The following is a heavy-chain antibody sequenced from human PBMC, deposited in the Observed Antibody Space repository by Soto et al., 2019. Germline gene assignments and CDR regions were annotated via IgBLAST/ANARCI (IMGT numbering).Heavy chain of an antibody. V-gene: IGHV1-69*13. Sequence: SVEVSCKASGGTFSSYAISWVRQAPGQGLEWMGGIIPIFGTANYAQKFQGRVTITADESTSTAYMELSSLRSEDTAVYYCPFVYCSSTSFYGYYYGMDVWGQGTTVTLSS. J-gene: IGHJ6*02. CDR1: GGTFSSYA. CDR2: IIPIFGTA. CDR3: PFVYCSSTSFYGYYYGMDV. D-gene: IGHD2-2*01.